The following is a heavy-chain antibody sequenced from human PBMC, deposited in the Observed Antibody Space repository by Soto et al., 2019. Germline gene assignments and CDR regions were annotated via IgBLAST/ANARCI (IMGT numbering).Heavy chain of an antibody. CDR1: RFTFRSYA. J-gene: IGHJ4*02. V-gene: IGHV3-30-3*01. CDR2: ISYHGSNK. D-gene: IGHD3-16*01. CDR3: ARDGETWALYFDY. Sequence: GGSLRLSCEASRFTFRSYAMHWIRQAPGKGLEWVAVISYHGSNKYYADSVKGRFTISRDNSKNTLYLQMNSLRAEDTAVYYCARDGETWALYFDYWGQGTLVTVSS.